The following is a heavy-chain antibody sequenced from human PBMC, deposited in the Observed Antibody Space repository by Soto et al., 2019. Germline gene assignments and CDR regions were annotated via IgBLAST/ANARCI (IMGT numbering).Heavy chain of an antibody. CDR3: ARLPNRAYYYYYYMDV. J-gene: IGHJ6*03. Sequence: SETLSLTCAVYGGSFSGYYWSWIRQPPGKGLEWIGEINHSGSTNYNPSLKSRVTISVDTSKNQFSLKLSSVTAADTAVYYCARLPNRAYYYYYYMDVWGKGTTVTVSS. D-gene: IGHD7-27*01. V-gene: IGHV4-34*01. CDR2: INHSGST. CDR1: GGSFSGYY.